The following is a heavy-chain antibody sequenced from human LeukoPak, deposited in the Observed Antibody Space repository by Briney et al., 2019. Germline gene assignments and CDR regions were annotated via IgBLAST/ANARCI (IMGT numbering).Heavy chain of an antibody. CDR1: GFTFSSYA. V-gene: IGHV3-23*01. CDR3: AKDATASPYFHWSDN. D-gene: IGHD3-9*01. CDR2: ISSGDRT. Sequence: GGSLRLSCAASGFTFSSYAMSWVRQAPGKGLEWVAGISSGDRTFHAESVKGRFTISRDKSKDTLYLQMNSLRAEDTAVYYCAKDATASPYFHWSDNWGQGTQVIVSS. J-gene: IGHJ1*01.